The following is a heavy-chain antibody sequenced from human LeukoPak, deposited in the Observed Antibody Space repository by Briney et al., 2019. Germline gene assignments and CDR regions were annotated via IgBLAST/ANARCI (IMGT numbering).Heavy chain of an antibody. J-gene: IGHJ4*02. CDR1: GGSISSSSYY. V-gene: IGHV4-39*01. D-gene: IGHD6-13*01. CDR2: IYYSGST. Sequence: PSETLSLTCTVSGGSISSSSYYWGWIRQPPGKGLEWIGSIYYSGSTYYNPSLKSRVTISVDTSKNQFSLKLSSVTAADTAVYYCARLMVAAPEHYFDYWGQGTLDTVSS. CDR3: ARLMVAAPEHYFDY.